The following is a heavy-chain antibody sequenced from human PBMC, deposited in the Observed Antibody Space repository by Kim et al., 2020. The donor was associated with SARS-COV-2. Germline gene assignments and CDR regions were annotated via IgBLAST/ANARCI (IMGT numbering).Heavy chain of an antibody. D-gene: IGHD3-22*01. CDR1: GAPVSRFY. CDR3: ARAGDGDRSGYP. J-gene: IGHJ5*02. CDR2: IHNNGGT. Sequence: SETLSLTCTVSGAPVSRFYWSWIRQPPGNGLEWIGYIHNNGGTNYNPSLKSRVSISLDTSRNQFFLRVNSVSAADTADYSCARAGDGDRSGYPW. V-gene: IGHV4-59*02.